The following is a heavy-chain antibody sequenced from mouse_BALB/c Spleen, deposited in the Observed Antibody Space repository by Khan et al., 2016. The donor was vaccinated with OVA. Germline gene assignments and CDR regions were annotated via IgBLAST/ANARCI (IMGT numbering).Heavy chain of an antibody. J-gene: IGHJ2*01. CDR2: ISYSGST. D-gene: IGHD1-2*01. Sequence: VQLQQSGPGLVKPSQSLSLTCTVTGYSITSGYGWNWIRQFPGNKLEWMGYISYSGSTNYNPSLKSRISFTRDTSKNQFFLQLNSVTTEDTATYYCARTARIKYWGQGTTLTVSS. CDR1: GYSITSGYG. V-gene: IGHV3-2*02. CDR3: ARTARIKY.